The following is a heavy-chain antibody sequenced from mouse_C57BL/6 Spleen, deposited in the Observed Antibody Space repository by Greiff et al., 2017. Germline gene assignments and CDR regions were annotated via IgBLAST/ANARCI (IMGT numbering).Heavy chain of an antibody. Sequence: QVQLKQSGAELARPGASVKLSCKASGYTFTSYGISWVKQRTGQGLEWIGEIYPRSGNTYYNEKFKGKATLTADKSSSTAYMELRSLTSEDSAVYFCAKGALDYYAMDYWGQGTSVTVSS. CDR2: IYPRSGNT. CDR1: GYTFTSYG. CDR3: AKGALDYYAMDY. J-gene: IGHJ4*01. V-gene: IGHV1-81*01.